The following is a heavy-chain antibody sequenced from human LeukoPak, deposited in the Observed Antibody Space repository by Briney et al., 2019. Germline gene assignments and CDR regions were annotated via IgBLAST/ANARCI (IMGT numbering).Heavy chain of an antibody. V-gene: IGHV1-46*01. D-gene: IGHD2-15*01. Sequence: GASVKVSCKASGYTFASYYLHWVRQAPGQGLEWMGIINPSGGTTSYAQKFQGRVTMTRDTSTSTVYMELSSLRSEDTAVYYCAGGRIGQYMDVWGKGTTVTVSS. J-gene: IGHJ6*03. CDR2: INPSGGTT. CDR1: GYTFASYY. CDR3: AGGRIGQYMDV.